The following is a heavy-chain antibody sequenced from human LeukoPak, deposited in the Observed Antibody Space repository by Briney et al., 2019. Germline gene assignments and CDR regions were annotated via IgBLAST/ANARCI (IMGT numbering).Heavy chain of an antibody. J-gene: IGHJ4*02. Sequence: PGGSLRLSCAASGFTFGSYSMNWVRQAPGKGLEWVSSISSSSSYIYYADSVKGRFTISRDNAKNSLYLQMNSLRAEDTAVYYCARVRIAAADPFDYWGQGTLVTVSS. D-gene: IGHD6-13*01. CDR3: ARVRIAAADPFDY. V-gene: IGHV3-21*01. CDR2: ISSSSSYI. CDR1: GFTFGSYS.